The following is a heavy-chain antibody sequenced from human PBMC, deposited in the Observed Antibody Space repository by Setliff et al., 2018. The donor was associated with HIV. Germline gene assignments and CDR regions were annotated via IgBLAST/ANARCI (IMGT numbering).Heavy chain of an antibody. V-gene: IGHV4-31*03. J-gene: IGHJ5*01. Sequence: SETLSLTCTVSGDSITSGGYYWSWIRQHPGKGLEWIGFISYTGSALYNPSLMSRVSMSVDTSKNHFSLKLHSVTAADTAVYYCARLRRIPIIARERIWFDSWGQGTLVTVSS. CDR3: ARLRRIPIIARERIWFDS. D-gene: IGHD2-15*01. CDR2: ISYTGSA. CDR1: GDSITSGGYY.